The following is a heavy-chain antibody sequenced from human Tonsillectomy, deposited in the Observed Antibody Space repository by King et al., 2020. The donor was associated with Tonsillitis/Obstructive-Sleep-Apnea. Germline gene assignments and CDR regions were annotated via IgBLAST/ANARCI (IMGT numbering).Heavy chain of an antibody. CDR1: GFVFRNYT. CDR2: ISYDGSDK. CDR3: ARDGASGYNNISPTFFEY. V-gene: IGHV3-30-3*01. J-gene: IGHJ4*02. D-gene: IGHD5-12*01. Sequence: VQLVESGGGVVQPGRSLRLSCAASGFVFRNYTMHCVRQAPGKGLNWVSVISYDGSDKYYVDSVKGRFTISRDNSKNTLYLRMNRQRAEDTAVYFCARDGASGYNNISPTFFEYCGRGTLVSLSS.